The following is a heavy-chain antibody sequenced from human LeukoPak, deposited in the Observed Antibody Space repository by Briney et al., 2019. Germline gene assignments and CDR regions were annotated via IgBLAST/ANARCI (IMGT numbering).Heavy chain of an antibody. CDR1: RFTFGDHA. D-gene: IGHD6-19*01. CDR3: TTVPPLYGAVAGPRGY. J-gene: IGHJ4*02. Sequence: PGGSLRLSCTASRFTFGDHAMSWVRQAPGKGLEWVGFIRSKAYGGTTEYAASVKGRFTISRDDSKSIAYLQMNSLKTEDTAVYYCTTVPPLYGAVAGPRGYWGQGTLVTVSS. CDR2: IRSKAYGGTT. V-gene: IGHV3-49*04.